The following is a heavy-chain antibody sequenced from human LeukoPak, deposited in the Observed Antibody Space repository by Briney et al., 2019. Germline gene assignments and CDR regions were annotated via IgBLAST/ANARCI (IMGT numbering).Heavy chain of an antibody. J-gene: IGHJ4*02. V-gene: IGHV3-48*03. Sequence: GGSLRLSCAASGSTFSSYEMNWVRQAPGKGLEWVSYISSSGSTIYYADSVKGRFTISRDNAKNSLYLQMNSLRAEDTAVYYCARAISPMERGVIDYWGQGTLVTVSS. CDR2: ISSSGSTI. CDR1: GSTFSSYE. D-gene: IGHD3-10*01. CDR3: ARAISPMERGVIDY.